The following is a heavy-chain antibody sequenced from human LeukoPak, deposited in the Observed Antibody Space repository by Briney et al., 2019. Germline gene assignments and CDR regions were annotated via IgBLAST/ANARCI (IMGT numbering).Heavy chain of an antibody. CDR2: INTNTGNP. Sequence: ASVKVSCKASGYTFTTYVMNWLRQAPGQGLEWMGWINTNTGNPTYAQGFTGRSVFSLDTSVSTAYLQISSLKAEDTVVYYCARGAVANGRYYFDYWGQGTLVTVSS. D-gene: IGHD6-19*01. CDR1: GYTFTTYV. CDR3: ARGAVANGRYYFDY. J-gene: IGHJ4*02. V-gene: IGHV7-4-1*02.